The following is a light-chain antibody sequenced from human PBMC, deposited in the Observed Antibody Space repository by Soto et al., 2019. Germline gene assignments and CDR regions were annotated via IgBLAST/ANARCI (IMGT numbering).Light chain of an antibody. CDR2: EVN. Sequence: QSVLTQPASVSGSPGQSVTISCTGPRGDIGDSNFISWYQHSPGKAPRLLIYEVNNRPSGVSKRFSGSKAGNTASLTISGLLGDDEADYFCASFRSGSILVFXSGTKLTVL. CDR3: ASFRSGSILV. V-gene: IGLV2-14*01. CDR1: RGDIGDSNF. J-gene: IGLJ1*01.